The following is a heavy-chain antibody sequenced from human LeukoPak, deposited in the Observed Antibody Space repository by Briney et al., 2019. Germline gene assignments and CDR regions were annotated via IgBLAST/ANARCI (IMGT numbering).Heavy chain of an antibody. CDR3: AKVLLVVVALSAFDI. J-gene: IGHJ3*02. CDR2: ISWNSGSI. V-gene: IGHV3-9*01. D-gene: IGHD2-15*01. CDR1: GFNFRSYW. Sequence: GGSLRLSCAASGFNFRSYWMHWVRQAPGKGLEWVSGISWNSGSIGYADSVKGRFTISRDNAKNSLYLQMNSLRAEDTALYYCAKVLLVVVALSAFDIWGQGTMVTVSS.